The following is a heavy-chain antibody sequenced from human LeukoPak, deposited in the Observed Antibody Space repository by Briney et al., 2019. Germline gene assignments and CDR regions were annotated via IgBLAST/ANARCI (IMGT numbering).Heavy chain of an antibody. V-gene: IGHV3-23*01. CDR3: AKVIAVVQYVVTANPFDY. D-gene: IGHD2-21*02. CDR1: GFTFSSYA. CDR2: ISGGGDST. J-gene: IGHJ4*02. Sequence: PGGSLRLSCAASGFTFSSYAMSWVRQSPGKGLEWVSAISGGGDSTYYADSVKGRFTISRDSSRNTLYLQMNSLRAEDTAVYYCAKVIAVVQYVVTANPFDYWGQGTLVTVSS.